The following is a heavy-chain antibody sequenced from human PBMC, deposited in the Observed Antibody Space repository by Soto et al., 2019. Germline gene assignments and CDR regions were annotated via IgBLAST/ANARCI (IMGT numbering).Heavy chain of an antibody. CDR3: ASVVTIFGVVDVFDY. D-gene: IGHD3-3*01. CDR2: IYYSGSN. CDR1: GGSISSGGYY. J-gene: IGHJ4*02. V-gene: IGHV4-31*03. Sequence: QVQLQESGPGLVKPSQTLSLTCTVSGGSISSGGYYWSWIRQHPGKGLEWIGYIYYSGSNYYNPSLKSRVTISVDTSKNQFSLKLSSVTAADTAVYYCASVVTIFGVVDVFDYWGQGTLVTVSS.